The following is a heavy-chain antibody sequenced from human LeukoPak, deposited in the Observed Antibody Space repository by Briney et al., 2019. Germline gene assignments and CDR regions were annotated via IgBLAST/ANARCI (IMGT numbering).Heavy chain of an antibody. CDR2: INPNSGGT. V-gene: IGHV1-2*02. CDR3: ARVRYNWNYFAF. CDR1: GYTFTGYY. Sequence: ASVKVSCKASGYTFTGYYMHWVRQAPGQGLEWMGWINPNSGGTNYAQKFQGRVTMTRDTSIRTAYMELSRLRSDDTAVYYCARVRYNWNYFAFWGQGTLVTVSS. D-gene: IGHD1-20*01. J-gene: IGHJ4*02.